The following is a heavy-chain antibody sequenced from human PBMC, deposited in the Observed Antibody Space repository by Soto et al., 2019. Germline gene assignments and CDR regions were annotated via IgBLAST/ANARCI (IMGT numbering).Heavy chain of an antibody. J-gene: IGHJ4*02. CDR2: ISAYNGDT. CDR1: GYTFTTYG. Sequence: QVQLVQSGAEVKKPGASMKVSCKASGYTFTTYGVTWVRQAPGQGLEWMGWISAYNGDTNYAQNLQGRVTMTTDTVTSTAYMELRSLKSDDTAVYYCARNAAFCGGDCYSAIDYWGQGTLVTVSS. V-gene: IGHV1-18*01. D-gene: IGHD2-21*02. CDR3: ARNAAFCGGDCYSAIDY.